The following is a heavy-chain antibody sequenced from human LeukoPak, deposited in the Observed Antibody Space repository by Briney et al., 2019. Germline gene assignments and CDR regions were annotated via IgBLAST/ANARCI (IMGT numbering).Heavy chain of an antibody. CDR2: INTSTGNP. D-gene: IGHD2-2*03. J-gene: IGHJ4*02. Sequence: ASVKVSCKASGYTFTSYAMNWVRQAPGQGLEWMGWINTSTGNPTYAQGFTGRFVFSLDTSVSTAYLQISSLKAEDTAVYYCARFGEDLDIVVVPADYWGQGTLVTVSS. V-gene: IGHV7-4-1*02. CDR3: ARFGEDLDIVVVPADY. CDR1: GYTFTSYA.